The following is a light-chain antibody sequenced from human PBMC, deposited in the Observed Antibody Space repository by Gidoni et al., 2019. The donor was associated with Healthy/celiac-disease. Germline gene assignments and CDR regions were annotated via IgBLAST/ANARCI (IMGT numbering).Light chain of an antibody. CDR3: QVWDSSSDVV. CDR1: NIGSKR. V-gene: IGLV3-21*03. J-gene: IGLJ2*01. Sequence: SYVLTQPPSVSVAPGKTARITCGGNNIGSKRVNWYQQKPGQAPVLVVYDESDRPSGNPERVAGSNSGKTATLTIRRVEAGDEADYYCQVWDSSSDVVFGGGTKLTVL. CDR2: DES.